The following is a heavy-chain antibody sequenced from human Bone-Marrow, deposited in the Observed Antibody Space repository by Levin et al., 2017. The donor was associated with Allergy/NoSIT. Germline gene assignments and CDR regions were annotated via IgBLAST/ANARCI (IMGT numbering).Heavy chain of an antibody. CDR2: IYDSEIS. J-gene: IGHJ5*02. CDR3: ARGYYDSSGYYLGNWFDT. CDR1: GGSISSGGYY. D-gene: IGHD3-22*01. Sequence: SETLSLTCTVSGGSISSGGYYWSWLRLRPGKGLEWIGYIYDSEISDYNPSLESRLTLLMDTSKNQFSLKMGSVTAADTAVYFCARGYYDSSGYYLGNWFDTWGQGTLVTVSS. V-gene: IGHV4-30-4*01.